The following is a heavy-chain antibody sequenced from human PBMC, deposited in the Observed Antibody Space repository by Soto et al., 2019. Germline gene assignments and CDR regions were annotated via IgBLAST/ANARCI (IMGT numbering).Heavy chain of an antibody. CDR1: GFTFSPYG. V-gene: IGHV3-30*18. D-gene: IGHD3-22*01. CDR2: ISYDGGSK. J-gene: IGHJ4*02. Sequence: GGSLRLSCAASGFTFSPYGIHWVRQAPGKGLEWVALISYDGGSKYYGDSVKGRFIISRDNSHNTVSLQMNSLRADDTAVYFCAKEQLAMTVVVADYFDSWGQGTLVTVSS. CDR3: AKEQLAMTVVVADYFDS.